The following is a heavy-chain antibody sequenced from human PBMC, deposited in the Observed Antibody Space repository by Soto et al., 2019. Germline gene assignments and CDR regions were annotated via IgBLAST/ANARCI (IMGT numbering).Heavy chain of an antibody. CDR2: TYYRSKWYS. CDR3: ARAKEYTRSSGMDV. D-gene: IGHD6-6*01. J-gene: IGHJ6*02. V-gene: IGHV6-1*01. CDR1: GDSVSSNNAA. Sequence: PSQTLSITCAISGDSVSSNNAAWNWIRQSPSRGLEWLGRTYYRSKWYSDYSLSVKSRITINPDTSKDQFSLQLNSVTPEDTALYYCARAKEYTRSSGMDVWGQGIQVTV.